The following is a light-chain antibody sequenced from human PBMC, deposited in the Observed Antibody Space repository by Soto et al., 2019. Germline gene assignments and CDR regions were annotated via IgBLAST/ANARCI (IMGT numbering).Light chain of an antibody. Sequence: QTVVTQEPSFSVSPGGTVTLTCGLSSGSVSTSYYPSWYQQTPGQAPRTLIYSTNTRSSGVPDRFSGSILGNKAALTIMGAQADDESDYYCCSYAGSSTLFGGGTKLTVL. CDR3: CSYAGSSTL. V-gene: IGLV8-61*01. CDR2: STN. J-gene: IGLJ2*01. CDR1: SGSVSTSYY.